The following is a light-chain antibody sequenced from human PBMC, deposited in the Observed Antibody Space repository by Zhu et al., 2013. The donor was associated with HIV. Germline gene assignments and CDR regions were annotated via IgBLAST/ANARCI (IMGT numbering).Light chain of an antibody. CDR3: VAWDDSRVA. J-gene: IGLJ3*02. CDR2: RNH. CDR1: SSIIGSNY. V-gene: IGLV1-47*01. Sequence: QSVLTQPPSASGTPGQRVTISCSGSSSIIGSNYVYWYQQLPGTAPKLLVYRNHQRPSGVPERFSGSKSGTSASLVISGLRSEDEADYYCVAWDDSRVAFGGGTKLTVL.